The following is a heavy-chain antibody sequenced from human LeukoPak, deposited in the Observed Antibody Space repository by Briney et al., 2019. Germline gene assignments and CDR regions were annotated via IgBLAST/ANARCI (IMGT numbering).Heavy chain of an antibody. Sequence: SETLSLTCAVHSGSLSGYYWSWIRQPPGKGLEWIGEINYGGSTNYNPSLKSRVTISGDTSKNQFSPKLSSVTAADTAVYYCARGGRYCTSTSCYSPWFDPWGQGTLVTVSS. J-gene: IGHJ5*02. CDR1: SGSLSGYY. D-gene: IGHD2-2*01. CDR2: INYGGST. V-gene: IGHV4-34*01. CDR3: ARGGRYCTSTSCYSPWFDP.